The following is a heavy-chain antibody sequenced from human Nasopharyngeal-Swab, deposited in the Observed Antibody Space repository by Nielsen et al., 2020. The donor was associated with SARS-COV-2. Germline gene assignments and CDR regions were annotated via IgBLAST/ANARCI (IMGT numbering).Heavy chain of an antibody. V-gene: IGHV3-23*01. CDR3: ARDLGNDAFDI. CDR1: GFTFSSYA. CDR2: ISRTYST. J-gene: IGHJ3*02. D-gene: IGHD1-26*01. Sequence: GESLKISCVASGFTFSSYAMNWVRQAPGKGLEWVSAISRTYSTYYADSVRGRFTVSRDNSKNTLYLQMNSLRVEDTAMYYCARDLGNDAFDIWGQGTMVTVSS.